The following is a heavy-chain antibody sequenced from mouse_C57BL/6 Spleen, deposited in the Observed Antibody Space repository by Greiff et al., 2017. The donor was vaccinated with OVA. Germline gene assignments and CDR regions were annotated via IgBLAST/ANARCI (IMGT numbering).Heavy chain of an antibody. CDR1: GFSLTSYG. V-gene: IGHV2-2*01. J-gene: IGHJ1*03. CDR3: ALNWYFDV. Sequence: VMLVESGPGLVQPSQSLSITCTVSGFSLTSYGVHWVRQSPGKGLEWLGVIWSGGSTDYNAAFISRLSISKDNSKSQVFFKMNSLQADDTAIYYCALNWYFDVWGTGTTVTVSS. CDR2: IWSGGST.